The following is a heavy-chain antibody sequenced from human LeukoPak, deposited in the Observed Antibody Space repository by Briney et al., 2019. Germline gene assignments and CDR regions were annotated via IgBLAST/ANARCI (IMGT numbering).Heavy chain of an antibody. CDR3: ARDHKWAFDY. CDR1: GFTFSDYS. D-gene: IGHD1-26*01. J-gene: IGHJ4*01. Sequence: GGSLRLSCATSGFTFSDYSMNWVRQAPGRGLEWISYIGLGSGFVSYSDSVKGRFTISRDTARNSVDLQMNSLRADDTAVYYCARDHKWAFDYWGHGTLVTVSS. V-gene: IGHV3-21*05. CDR2: IGLGSGFV.